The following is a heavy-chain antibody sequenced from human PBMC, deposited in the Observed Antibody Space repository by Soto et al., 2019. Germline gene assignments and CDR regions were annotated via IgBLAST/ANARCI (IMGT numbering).Heavy chain of an antibody. CDR3: AKLGKTYYDFWSGYGDAFDI. CDR1: GFTFSSYA. CDR2: ISGSGGST. Sequence: VQLLESGGGLVQPGGSLRLSCAASGFTFSSYAMSWVRQAPGKGLEWVSAISGSGGSTYYADSVKGRFTISRDNSKNTLYLQMNSLRAEDTAVYYCAKLGKTYYDFWSGYGDAFDIWGQGTMVTVSS. D-gene: IGHD3-3*01. V-gene: IGHV3-23*01. J-gene: IGHJ3*02.